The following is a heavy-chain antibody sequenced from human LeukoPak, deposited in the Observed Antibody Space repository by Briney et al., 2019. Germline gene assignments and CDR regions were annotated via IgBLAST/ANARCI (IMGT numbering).Heavy chain of an antibody. J-gene: IGHJ5*02. CDR1: GFTFSRYW. Sequence: GGSLRLSCAASGFTFSRYWLHWVRQAPGKGLEWVSRINPDGSTTTYADSVKGRFTISRDNAKNTVYLQMNSLRAEETAVYYCARVLSGSWDWFDPWGQGTLVTVSS. V-gene: IGHV3-74*01. D-gene: IGHD3-22*01. CDR2: INPDGSTT. CDR3: ARVLSGSWDWFDP.